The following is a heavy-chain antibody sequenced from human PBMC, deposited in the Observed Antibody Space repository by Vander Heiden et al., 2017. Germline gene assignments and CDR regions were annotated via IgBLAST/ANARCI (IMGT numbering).Heavy chain of an antibody. J-gene: IGHJ5*02. CDR3: ARGPADRTTSVGYGGLGTTTAFDP. Sequence: QVQLQQWGAGLLKPSETLSVTCAVYGGYVSGYYWSWIRQPPGKGLEWIGEINHSGSTNYNPSLKSRVTSSGVSSKNQFSLKLSSVTAADTAVHYRARGPADRTTSVGYGGLGTTTAFDPWGQVTMITIYS. V-gene: IGHV4-34*01. CDR2: INHSGST. D-gene: IGHD7-27*01. CDR1: GGYVSGYY.